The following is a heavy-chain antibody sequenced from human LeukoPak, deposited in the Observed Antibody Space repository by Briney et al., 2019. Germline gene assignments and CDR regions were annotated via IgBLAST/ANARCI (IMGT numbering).Heavy chain of an antibody. D-gene: IGHD5-12*01. Sequence: KPSETLSLTCTVSGGSISSSSYYWGWIRQPPGKGLEWIGSIYYSGNTYYNPSLKSRVTISLDTSKNHFSLKLRSVTAADTAVYYCARDEVVAMIINYWGQGTLVTVSS. V-gene: IGHV4-39*07. CDR1: GGSISSSSYY. CDR3: ARDEVVAMIINY. J-gene: IGHJ4*02. CDR2: IYYSGNT.